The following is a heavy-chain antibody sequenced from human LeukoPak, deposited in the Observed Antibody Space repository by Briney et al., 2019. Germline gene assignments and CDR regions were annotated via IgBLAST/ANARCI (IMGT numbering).Heavy chain of an antibody. D-gene: IGHD4-11*01. V-gene: IGHV3-66*01. CDR2: IYTDGST. J-gene: IGHJ4*02. CDR1: GFIVSSSY. Sequence: GGSLRLSCAASGFIVSSSYMSWVRQPPGKGLEWVSGIYTDGSTYYADPVQGRFTISRDNSKNMLFLQMNSLRVEDTSVYYCVRGHYSNTLGGQGTLVTVSS. CDR3: VRGHYSNTL.